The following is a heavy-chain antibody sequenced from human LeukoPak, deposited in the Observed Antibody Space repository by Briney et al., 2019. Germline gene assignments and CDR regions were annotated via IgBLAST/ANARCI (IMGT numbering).Heavy chain of an antibody. V-gene: IGHV1-18*01. CDR2: ISGYNGNT. J-gene: IGHJ4*02. Sequence: ASVKVSCMASGYIFSTYGISWVRQAPGHGLEWMGCISGYNGNTNYAQKLQGRVTMTTDTSTSTAYMELRSLRYDNTAVYYCARRRSEEFDFDCWGQGTLVTVSS. CDR1: GYIFSTYG. D-gene: IGHD6-19*01. CDR3: ARRRSEEFDFDC.